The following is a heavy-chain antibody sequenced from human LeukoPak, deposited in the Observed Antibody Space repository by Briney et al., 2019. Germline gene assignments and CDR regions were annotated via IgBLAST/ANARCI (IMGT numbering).Heavy chain of an antibody. J-gene: IGHJ4*02. D-gene: IGHD2/OR15-2a*01. Sequence: PSETLSLTCTVSGGSISSGSYYWSWIRQPAGRGLEWIGRIYTSGSTNYNPSLKSRVTISLDTSKNQFSLKLSSVTAADTAVYYCVEGESMDYWGQGTLVTVSS. CDR1: GGSISSGSYY. CDR2: IYTSGST. V-gene: IGHV4-61*02. CDR3: VEGESMDY.